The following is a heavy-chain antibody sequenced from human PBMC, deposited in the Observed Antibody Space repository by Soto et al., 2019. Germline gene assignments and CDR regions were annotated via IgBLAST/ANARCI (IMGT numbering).Heavy chain of an antibody. CDR3: AKERAGYCSSTRCYKSVGYYYYGMDV. D-gene: IGHD2-2*02. Sequence: GGSLRLSCSASGFTFSSYGMHWVRQAPGKGLEWVAVISYDGSNKYYADSVKGRFTISRDSSKNTLYLQMNSLRAEDTAVYYCAKERAGYCSSTRCYKSVGYYYYGMDVWGQGTTVTVS. J-gene: IGHJ6*02. CDR2: ISYDGSNK. CDR1: GFTFSSYG. V-gene: IGHV3-30*18.